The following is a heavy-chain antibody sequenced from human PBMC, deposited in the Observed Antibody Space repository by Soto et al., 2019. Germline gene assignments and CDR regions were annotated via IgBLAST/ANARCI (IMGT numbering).Heavy chain of an antibody. CDR1: GGSISSSNW. J-gene: IGHJ4*02. D-gene: IGHD6-19*01. CDR3: ARSAPAVAGLDY. V-gene: IGHV4-4*02. CDR2: IYHSGST. Sequence: QVQLQESGPGLVKPSGTLSLTCAVSGGSISSSNWWSLVRQPPGKGLEWIGEIYHSGSTNYNPSLTSRVNISVAKSKNQSSLKLSSVTAADTAVYYCARSAPAVAGLDYWGQGTLVTVSS.